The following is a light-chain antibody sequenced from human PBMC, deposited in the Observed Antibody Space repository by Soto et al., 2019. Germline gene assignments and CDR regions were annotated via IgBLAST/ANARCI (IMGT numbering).Light chain of an antibody. V-gene: IGKV3D-20*02. J-gene: IGKJ1*01. CDR2: EAS. CDR3: HQRQRWPRT. CDR1: QSVSSSY. Sequence: EAVLTQYKGTLSLSLFEASMLYRTPSQSVSSSYLAWDQQKRGQAPRLLIYEASNRAAGVPGRFSGSGYGTDFTLTITRLEPEDFAFYYCHQRQRWPRTFGQGTKVDIK.